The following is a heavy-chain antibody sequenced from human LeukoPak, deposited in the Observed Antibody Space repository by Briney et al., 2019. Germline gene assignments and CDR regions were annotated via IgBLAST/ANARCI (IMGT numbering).Heavy chain of an antibody. V-gene: IGHV3-9*01. CDR3: AKERRRSSSSGLVDY. CDR2: ISWNSGSI. D-gene: IGHD6-6*01. CDR1: GFTFDDYG. J-gene: IGHJ4*02. Sequence: SLRLSCAASGFTFDDYGMHRVRQAPGKGLEWVSGISWNSGSIGYADSVKGRFTISRDHANDSLYLQMNSLRAEDTALYYCAKERRRSSSSGLVDYWGQGTLVSVSS.